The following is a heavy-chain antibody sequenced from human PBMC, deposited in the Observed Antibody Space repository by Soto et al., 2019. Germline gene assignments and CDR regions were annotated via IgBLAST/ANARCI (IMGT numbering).Heavy chain of an antibody. CDR1: GYSFTSYW. Sequence: GESLKISCKGSGYSFTSYWIGRVRQMPGKGLEWMGIIYPGDSDTRYSPSFQGQVTISADKSISTAYLQWSSLKASDTAMYYCARCRIAVAGTLYYYMDVWGKGTTVTVSS. V-gene: IGHV5-51*01. CDR3: ARCRIAVAGTLYYYMDV. D-gene: IGHD6-19*01. CDR2: IYPGDSDT. J-gene: IGHJ6*03.